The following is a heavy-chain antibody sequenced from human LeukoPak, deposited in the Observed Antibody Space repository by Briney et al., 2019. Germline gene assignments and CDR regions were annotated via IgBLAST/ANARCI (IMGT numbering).Heavy chain of an antibody. CDR3: ARERKYDSNFDY. V-gene: IGHV3-74*01. Sequence: GGSLRLSCAASGFTFSRFWMHWVRQPPGKGLVWVSRIKNDGSTTTYADSVKGRFTVSRDNAKNTLYLQMNSLRAEDTAVYYCARERKYDSNFDYWGQGTLVTVSS. CDR1: GFTFSRFW. J-gene: IGHJ4*02. CDR2: IKNDGSTT. D-gene: IGHD1-1*01.